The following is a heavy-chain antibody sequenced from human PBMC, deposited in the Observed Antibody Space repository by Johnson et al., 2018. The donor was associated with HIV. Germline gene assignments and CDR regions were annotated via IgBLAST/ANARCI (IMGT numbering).Heavy chain of an antibody. CDR2: ISGSGGST. Sequence: EVQLVESGGGLVQPGGSLRLSCAASGFTFTYYAMSWVRQAPGKGLEWLSGISGSGGSTYYADSVKGRFTISRDNSKETMYLRMNSLRAEDTAVYYCTKGKIGGGSYSAPDAFDMWGQGTMVTVAS. V-gene: IGHV3-23*04. CDR1: GFTFTYYA. D-gene: IGHD3-10*01. CDR3: TKGKIGGGSYSAPDAFDM. J-gene: IGHJ3*02.